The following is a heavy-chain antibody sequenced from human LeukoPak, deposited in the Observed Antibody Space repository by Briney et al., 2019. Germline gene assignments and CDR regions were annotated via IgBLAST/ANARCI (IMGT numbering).Heavy chain of an antibody. Sequence: GGSLRLSCAASGFTFGSYAMTWVRQAPGKGLEWVSAISGSGGSTYYADSVKGRFTISRDNSKNTLYLQMNSLRAEDTAVYYCAKRGGSVGGIFDIWGQGTMVTVSS. D-gene: IGHD3-10*01. CDR1: GFTFGSYA. J-gene: IGHJ3*02. CDR3: AKRGGSVGGIFDI. CDR2: ISGSGGST. V-gene: IGHV3-23*01.